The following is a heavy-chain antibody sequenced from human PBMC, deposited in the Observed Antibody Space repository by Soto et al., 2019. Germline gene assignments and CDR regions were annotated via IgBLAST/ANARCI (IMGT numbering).Heavy chain of an antibody. CDR3: ARVVAALGHRFDP. CDR1: GYTFTSYG. J-gene: IGHJ5*02. Sequence: QVQLVQSGAEVKKPGASVKVSCKASGYTFTSYGLSWVRQAPGQGLEWMGRISAYNYNTYYAQKLQGRVTMTTDTAASTAYVERRSLRSDDTAVYYCARVVAALGHRFDPWGQGTLVTVSS. V-gene: IGHV1-18*01. D-gene: IGHD2-15*01. CDR2: ISAYNYNT.